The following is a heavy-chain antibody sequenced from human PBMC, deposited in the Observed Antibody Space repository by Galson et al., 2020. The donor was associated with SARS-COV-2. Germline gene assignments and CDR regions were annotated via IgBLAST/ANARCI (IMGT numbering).Heavy chain of an antibody. J-gene: IGHJ4*02. CDR3: AKDGSLYDILTGYDY. CDR2: ISGSGGST. Sequence: GESLKISCAASGFTFSSYAMSWVRQAPGKGLEWVSAISGSGGSTYYADSVKGRFTISRDNSKNTLYLQMNSLRAEDTAVYYCAKDGSLYDILTGYDYWGQGTLVTVSS. CDR1: GFTFSSYA. D-gene: IGHD3-9*01. V-gene: IGHV3-23*01.